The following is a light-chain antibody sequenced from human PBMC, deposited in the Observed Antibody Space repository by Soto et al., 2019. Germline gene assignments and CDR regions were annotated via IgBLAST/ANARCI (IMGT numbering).Light chain of an antibody. Sequence: EIVLTQSPGTLSLSPGERATLSCRASQSVSSSYLAWYQQKPGQAPRLLIYGASSRGTGIPDRFSGSGSGTDFTLTISRLEPEDFAVYYCQQYGSTPPITFGQGTRLDIK. CDR3: QQYGSTPPIT. J-gene: IGKJ5*01. CDR2: GAS. V-gene: IGKV3-20*01. CDR1: QSVSSSY.